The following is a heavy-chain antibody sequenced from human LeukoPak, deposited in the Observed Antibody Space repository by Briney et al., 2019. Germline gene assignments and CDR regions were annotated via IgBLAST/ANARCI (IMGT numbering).Heavy chain of an antibody. CDR1: GGSFSGYY. Sequence: SETLSLTCAVYGGSFSGYYWGWIRQPPGKGLEWIGSIYYSGSTYYNPSLKSRVTISVDTSKNQFSLKLSSVTAADTAVYYCARHTRKWLSPNWFDPWGQGTLVTVSS. CDR2: IYYSGST. V-gene: IGHV4-39*01. CDR3: ARHTRKWLSPNWFDP. D-gene: IGHD6-19*01. J-gene: IGHJ5*02.